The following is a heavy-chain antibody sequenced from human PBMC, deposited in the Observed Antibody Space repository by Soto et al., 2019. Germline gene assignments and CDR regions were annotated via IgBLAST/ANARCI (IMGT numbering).Heavy chain of an antibody. D-gene: IGHD2-2*01. CDR1: GYTFTGYY. J-gene: IGHJ5*02. V-gene: IGHV1-2*02. Sequence: QVQLVQSGAEVKKPGASVKVSCKASGYTFTGYYMHWVRQAPGQGLEWMGWINPNSGVTNYAQKFQGRVTMTRDTSISTAYMELSRLRSDDTAVYYCARDRGCSSTSCRYNWFDPSGQGTLVTVSS. CDR3: ARDRGCSSTSCRYNWFDP. CDR2: INPNSGVT.